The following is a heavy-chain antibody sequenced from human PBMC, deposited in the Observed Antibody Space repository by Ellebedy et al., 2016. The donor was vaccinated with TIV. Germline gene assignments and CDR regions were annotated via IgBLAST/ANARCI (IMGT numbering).Heavy chain of an antibody. D-gene: IGHD5-24*01. J-gene: IGHJ4*02. CDR1: GDPITGSHW. CDR3: ARHGQFDY. CDR2: VYYSGST. Sequence: SETLSLXCAVSGDPITGSHWWSWVRQPPGKGLVWIGAVYYSGSTYYNPSLKSRVTFSVDTSKNQFSLKLNSVTAADTAVYYCARHGQFDYWGQGTLVTVSS. V-gene: IGHV4-4*02.